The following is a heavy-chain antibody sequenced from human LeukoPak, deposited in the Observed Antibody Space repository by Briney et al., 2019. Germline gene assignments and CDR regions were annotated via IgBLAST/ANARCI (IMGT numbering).Heavy chain of an antibody. D-gene: IGHD1-26*01. V-gene: IGHV2-70*11. CDR2: IDWDEDK. CDR3: ARMGCGSYPNYFDY. Sequence: SGPALVKPTQTLTLTCTFSGVSLATSGMCVSWIRQPPGKALEWLARIDWDEDKYYSTSLKTRLTISKDTSKNQVVLTMTSMDRVDTATYFCARMGCGSYPNYFDYWGQGTLVTVSS. J-gene: IGHJ4*02. CDR1: GVSLATSGMC.